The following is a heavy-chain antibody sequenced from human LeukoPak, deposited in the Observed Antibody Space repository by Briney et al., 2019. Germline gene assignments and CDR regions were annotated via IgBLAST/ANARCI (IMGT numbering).Heavy chain of an antibody. V-gene: IGHV3-53*01. CDR3: ARWHTSGNNYYYDY. CDR2: IYDSGTT. J-gene: IGHJ4*02. Sequence: PGGSLRLSCAASGFTVSTNYMRWVRQAPEKGLEGVSIIYDSGTTYYADSVKGRFTISRDNSKNTLYLQMNSLRAEDTAVYYCARWHTSGNNYYYDYWGQGTLVTDSS. D-gene: IGHD3-22*01. CDR1: GFTVSTNY.